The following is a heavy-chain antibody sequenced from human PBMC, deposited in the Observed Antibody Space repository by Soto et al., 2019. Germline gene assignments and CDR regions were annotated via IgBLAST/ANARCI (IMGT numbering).Heavy chain of an antibody. J-gene: IGHJ5*02. Sequence: SETLSLTCAVSGGSISYSYWWSWVRQPPGKGLEWIDDIYHSGSTYYNPSLKSRVTISVDRSKNQFSLKLSSVTAADTAVYYCARVPGDFWSGYYSWFDPWGQGTLVTVSS. D-gene: IGHD3-3*01. CDR1: GGSISYSYW. CDR2: IYHSGST. CDR3: ARVPGDFWSGYYSWFDP. V-gene: IGHV4-4*02.